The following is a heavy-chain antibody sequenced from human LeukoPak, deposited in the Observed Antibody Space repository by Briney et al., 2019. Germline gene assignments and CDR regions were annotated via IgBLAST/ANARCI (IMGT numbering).Heavy chain of an antibody. J-gene: IGHJ6*02. Sequence: SETLSLTCTVSGGSISSYYGSWIRQPAGKGLEWIGRIYTSGSTNYNPSLKSRVTMSVDTSKNQFSLKLSSATAADTAVYYCARDLKTLTGSGYSYGYGYYYYGMDVWGQGTTVTVSS. D-gene: IGHD5-18*01. CDR2: IYTSGST. CDR3: ARDLKTLTGSGYSYGYGYYYYGMDV. V-gene: IGHV4-4*07. CDR1: GGSISSYY.